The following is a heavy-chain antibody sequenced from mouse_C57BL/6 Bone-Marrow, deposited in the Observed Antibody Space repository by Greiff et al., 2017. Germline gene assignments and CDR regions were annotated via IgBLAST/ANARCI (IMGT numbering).Heavy chain of an antibody. V-gene: IGHV7-1*01. CDR3: ARDAGDGCFAY. J-gene: IGHJ3*01. D-gene: IGHD2-3*01. Sequence: EVQLVESGGGLVQSGRSLRLSCATSGFTFSDFYMEWVRQAPGKGLEWIAASRNKANDYTTEYSASVKGRFIVSRDTSQSILYRQMNALRAEDTAIYYCARDAGDGCFAYWGQGTLVTVSA. CDR1: GFTFSDFY. CDR2: SRNKANDYTT.